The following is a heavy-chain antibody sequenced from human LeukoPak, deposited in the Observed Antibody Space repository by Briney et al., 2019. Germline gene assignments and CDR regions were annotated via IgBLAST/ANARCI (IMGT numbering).Heavy chain of an antibody. Sequence: PSETLSLTCTVSGGSISSSSYYWGWIRQPPGKGLEWIGNIYYSGSTYYNPSLKSRVTIPVDTSKNQFSLKLSSVTAADTAVYYCERHSRTKPRFFDYWGQGTLVTVSS. V-gene: IGHV4-39*01. J-gene: IGHJ4*02. CDR1: GGSISSSSYY. D-gene: IGHD1-14*01. CDR3: ERHSRTKPRFFDY. CDR2: IYYSGST.